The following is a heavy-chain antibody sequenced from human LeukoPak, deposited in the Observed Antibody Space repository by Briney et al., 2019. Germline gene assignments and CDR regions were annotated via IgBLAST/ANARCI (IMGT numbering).Heavy chain of an antibody. V-gene: IGHV3-23*01. CDR2: VGGGNDI. D-gene: IGHD1-1*01. J-gene: IGHJ4*02. CDR3: ARATPPMNGIWDHFDS. CDR1: GFSFHIHG. Sequence: GGSLRLSCVASGFSFHIHGMTWVRQAPGKGLEWVSSVGGGNDIHYSDSVKGRFTGSRDHAKCTVYLQMNNLRVEDTAIYFCARATPPMNGIWDHFDSWGQGALVTVSS.